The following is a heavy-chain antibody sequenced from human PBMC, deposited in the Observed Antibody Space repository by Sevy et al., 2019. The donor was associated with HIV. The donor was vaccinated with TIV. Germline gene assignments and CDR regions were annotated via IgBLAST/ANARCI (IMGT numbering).Heavy chain of an antibody. CDR2: LSYDDSDE. Sequence: GESLKISCAASGFIFSTSPMHWVRQAPGKGLECVAILSYDDSDENYADSVKGRFIISRDNSKNTLYLQMNSLRTEDTAVYYCAKDDLGSIDYWGQGTLVTVSS. CDR1: GFIFSTSP. D-gene: IGHD3-10*01. V-gene: IGHV3-30-3*02. CDR3: AKDDLGSIDY. J-gene: IGHJ4*02.